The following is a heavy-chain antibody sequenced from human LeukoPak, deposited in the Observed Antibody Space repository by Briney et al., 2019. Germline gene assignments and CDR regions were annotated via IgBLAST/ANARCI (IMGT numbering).Heavy chain of an antibody. CDR1: GGSISSYY. Sequence: PSETLSLTCTVSGGSISSYYWSWIRQPPGKGLEWIGYIYYSGSTNYNPSLKSRVTISVDTSKNQFSLKLSSVTAADTAVYYCARGGGTIFGVVIIPVDWLDPWGQGTLVTVSS. CDR2: IYYSGST. CDR3: ARGGGTIFGVVIIPVDWLDP. D-gene: IGHD3-3*01. V-gene: IGHV4-59*01. J-gene: IGHJ5*02.